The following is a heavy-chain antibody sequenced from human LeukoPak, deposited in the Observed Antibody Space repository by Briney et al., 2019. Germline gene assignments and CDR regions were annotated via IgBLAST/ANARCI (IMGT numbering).Heavy chain of an antibody. J-gene: IGHJ3*02. CDR2: IYDSGTT. Sequence: SETLSLACTVSGGSFGNYYWSWIRQPPGKGLEWIGYIYDSGTTNYNPSLKSRVTISVDTSKNQFSLKLSSVTAADTAVYYCARDFSAAFDIWGQGTMVTVSS. D-gene: IGHD2/OR15-2a*01. CDR1: GGSFGNYY. V-gene: IGHV4-59*01. CDR3: ARDFSAAFDI.